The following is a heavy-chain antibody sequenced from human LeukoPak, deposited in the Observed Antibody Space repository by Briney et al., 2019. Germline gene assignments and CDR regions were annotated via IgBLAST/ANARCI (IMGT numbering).Heavy chain of an antibody. CDR3: ARTAYCGGDCYSRIPFDF. CDR1: GYSFINYW. CDR2: IYPGDSDT. Sequence: GESLKISCKGSGYSFINYWIGWVRQMPGKGLEWMGVIYPGDSDTRYRPSFQGQVTISADKSISTAYLQWSSLKASDTAMYYCARTAYCGGDCYSRIPFDFWGQGTLVSVSS. V-gene: IGHV5-51*01. D-gene: IGHD2-21*02. J-gene: IGHJ4*02.